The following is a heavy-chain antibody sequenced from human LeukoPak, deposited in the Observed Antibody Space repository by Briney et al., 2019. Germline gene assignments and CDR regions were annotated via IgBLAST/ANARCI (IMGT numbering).Heavy chain of an antibody. CDR3: ARSIPPNSSWYTNYYYYYYMDV. D-gene: IGHD6-13*01. Sequence: SETLSLTCTVSGGSISSSSYYWGWIRQPPGKGLEWIGSIYYSGSTYYNPSLKSRVTISVDTSKNQFSLKLSSVTAADTAVYYCARSIPPNSSWYTNYYYYYYMDVWGKGTTVTVSS. J-gene: IGHJ6*03. CDR1: GGSISSSSYY. V-gene: IGHV4-39*07. CDR2: IYYSGST.